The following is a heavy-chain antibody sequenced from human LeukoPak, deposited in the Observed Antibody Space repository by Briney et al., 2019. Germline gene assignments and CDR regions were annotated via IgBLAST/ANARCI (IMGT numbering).Heavy chain of an antibody. CDR2: INNNGGST. CDR1: GFTFSSYG. D-gene: IGHD3-10*01. CDR3: VRDRGAFIRDFDY. Sequence: GGSLRLSCAASGFTFSSYGMHWVRQAPGKGLEYVSAINNNGGSTYYADSVKGRFTISRDNSKNTLYLQMSSLRAEDTAVYYCVRDRGAFIRDFDYWGQGTLVTVSS. J-gene: IGHJ4*02. V-gene: IGHV3-64D*09.